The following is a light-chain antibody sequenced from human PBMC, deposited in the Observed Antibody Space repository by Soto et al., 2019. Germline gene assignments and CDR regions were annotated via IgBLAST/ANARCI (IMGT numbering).Light chain of an antibody. Sequence: QSVLTQPPSASGTPGQRATISCSGSSSNIGRNYVSWYQQLPGTAPKLLIYRNNQRPSGVPDRFSGSKSGNTASLTISGLQAEDEADYYCCSYAGGYTHAVFGGGTQLTVL. V-gene: IGLV1-47*01. CDR1: SSNIGRNY. J-gene: IGLJ2*01. CDR2: RNN. CDR3: CSYAGGYTHAV.